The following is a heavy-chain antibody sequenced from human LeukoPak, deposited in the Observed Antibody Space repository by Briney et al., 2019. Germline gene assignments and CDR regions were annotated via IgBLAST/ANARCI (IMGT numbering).Heavy chain of an antibody. Sequence: PGRSLRLSCAASGFTFGSYGMHWVRQAPGKGLEWVAVISYDGSNKYYADSVKGRFTISRDNSKNTLYLQMNSLRAEDTAVYYCAKEGRYCSGGSCYSSWGQGTLVTVSS. J-gene: IGHJ4*02. V-gene: IGHV3-30*18. CDR2: ISYDGSNK. CDR3: AKEGRYCSGGSCYSS. D-gene: IGHD2-15*01. CDR1: GFTFGSYG.